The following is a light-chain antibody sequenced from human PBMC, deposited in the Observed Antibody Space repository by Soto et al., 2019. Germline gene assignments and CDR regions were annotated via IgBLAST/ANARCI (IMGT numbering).Light chain of an antibody. CDR3: QQTYSTPPT. CDR2: AAS. J-gene: IGKJ1*01. Sequence: DIQMTQSPSSLSASVGDRVTITCRASQSISSYLNWYQQKPGKAPELLMYAASSLQSGVPSRFSGSGSGTDFTLAINSLQPEDFATYYGQQTYSTPPTFGQGTKVELK. V-gene: IGKV1-39*01. CDR1: QSISSY.